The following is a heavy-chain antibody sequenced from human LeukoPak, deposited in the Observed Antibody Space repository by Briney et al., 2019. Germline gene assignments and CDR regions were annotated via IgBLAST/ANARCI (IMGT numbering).Heavy chain of an antibody. CDR1: GGAFSGYY. Sequence: NPSETLSLTCALYGGAFSGYYWSWILQPPGKALEWIGEINHSGSTNYNPSLKSRVTISVDTSKNQFSLKLSSVTAADTAVCYCARGPRSSRFDYWGQGTLVTVSS. V-gene: IGHV4-34*01. CDR2: INHSGST. D-gene: IGHD2-15*01. J-gene: IGHJ4*02. CDR3: ARGPRSSRFDY.